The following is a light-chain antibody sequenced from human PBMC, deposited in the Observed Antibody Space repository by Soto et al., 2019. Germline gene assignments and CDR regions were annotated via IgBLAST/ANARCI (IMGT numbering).Light chain of an antibody. CDR1: SSNIGAGYD. CDR2: GNS. V-gene: IGLV1-40*01. J-gene: IGLJ3*02. Sequence: QSVLTQPPSVSGAPGQRVTISCTRSSSNIGAGYDVHWYQQLPGTAPKLLIYGNSNRPSGVPDRFSGSKSGTSASLAITGLQAEDEAHYYCQSYDSGLSGVFGGGTELTVL. CDR3: QSYDSGLSGV.